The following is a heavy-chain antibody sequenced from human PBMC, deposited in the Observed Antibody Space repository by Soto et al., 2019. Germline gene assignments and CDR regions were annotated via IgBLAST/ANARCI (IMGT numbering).Heavy chain of an antibody. Sequence: ASVKVSCKASGYTFTSYYMHWLRQAPGQGLEWMGIINPSGGSTSYAQKFQGRVTMTRDTSTSTVYMELSSLRAEDTAVYYCAKGITDTGGYYYYSMDVWGQGTAVTVSS. CDR1: GYTFTSYY. V-gene: IGHV1-46*01. D-gene: IGHD3-16*01. J-gene: IGHJ6*02. CDR2: INPSGGST. CDR3: AKGITDTGGYYYYSMDV.